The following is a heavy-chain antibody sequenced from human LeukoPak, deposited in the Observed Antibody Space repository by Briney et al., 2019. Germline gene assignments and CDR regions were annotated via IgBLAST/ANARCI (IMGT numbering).Heavy chain of an antibody. Sequence: GASVKVSCKASGYTFTTYPINWVRQAPGQGLEWMGWINTNTGNPTYAQGFTGRFVFSLDTSVSTAYLQISSLKAEDTAVYYCARGVVTMVRGPKNNWFDPWGQGTLVTVSS. CDR3: ARGVVTMVRGPKNNWFDP. D-gene: IGHD3-10*01. V-gene: IGHV7-4-1*02. CDR1: GYTFTTYP. J-gene: IGHJ5*02. CDR2: INTNTGNP.